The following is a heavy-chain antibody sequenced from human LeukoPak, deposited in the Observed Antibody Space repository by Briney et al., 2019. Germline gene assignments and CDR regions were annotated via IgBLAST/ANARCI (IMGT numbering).Heavy chain of an antibody. CDR1: GFTFSSYA. D-gene: IGHD6-13*01. CDR2: ISGSGGST. Sequence: GASLRLSCAAFGFTFSSYAMSWVRQAPGKGLEWVSSISGSGGSTYSADSVKGRFTISRDNSKNTLYLQTNSLRAEDTAVYYCAKGGIASPGFDYWGQGTLVTVSS. V-gene: IGHV3-23*01. J-gene: IGHJ4*02. CDR3: AKGGIASPGFDY.